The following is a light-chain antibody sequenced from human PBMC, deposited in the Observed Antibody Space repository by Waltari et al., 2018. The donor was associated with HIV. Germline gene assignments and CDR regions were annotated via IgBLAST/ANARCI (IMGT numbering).Light chain of an antibody. V-gene: IGKV3-15*01. CDR2: GAA. J-gene: IGKJ2*01. CDR1: QSVSSN. CDR3: QQYNTWPPYT. Sequence: IVMTQSPATLSVSPGDTATLSCRASQSVSSNLAWYQQKPGQAPRLLISGAATRATGIPARFSGSGCGTEFTLTISSLQSEDFAVYFCQQYNTWPPYTVGQGTKRGIQ.